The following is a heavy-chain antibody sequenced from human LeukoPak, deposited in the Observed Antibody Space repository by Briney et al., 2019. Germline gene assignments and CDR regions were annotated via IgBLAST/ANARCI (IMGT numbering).Heavy chain of an antibody. CDR2: ISYDGSNK. V-gene: IGHV3-30*18. D-gene: IGHD4-17*01. J-gene: IGHJ3*02. CDR3: AKLAAGDDAFDI. Sequence: GSLRLSCAASGFTFSSYGMHWVRQAPGKGLEWVAVISYDGSNKYYADSVKGRFTISRDNSKNTLYLQMNSLRAEDTAVYYCAKLAAGDDAFDIWGQGTMVTVSS. CDR1: GFTFSSYG.